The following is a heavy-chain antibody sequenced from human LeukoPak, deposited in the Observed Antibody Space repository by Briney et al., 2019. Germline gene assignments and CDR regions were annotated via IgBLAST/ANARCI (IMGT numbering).Heavy chain of an antibody. CDR1: GGSISSGDYY. Sequence: SQTLSLTCTVSGGSISSGDYYWSWIRQPPGKGLEWIGYINYSGSTYYNPSLKSRVTISVDTSKNQFSLKLSSVTAADTAVYYCARTAAGTLSTFDYWGQGTLVTVSS. J-gene: IGHJ4*02. D-gene: IGHD6-13*01. CDR2: INYSGST. CDR3: ARTAAGTLSTFDY. V-gene: IGHV4-30-4*08.